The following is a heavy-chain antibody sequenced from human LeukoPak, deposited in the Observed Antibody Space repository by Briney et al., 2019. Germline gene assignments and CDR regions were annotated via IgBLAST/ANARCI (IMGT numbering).Heavy chain of an antibody. Sequence: PSETLSLTCAVSGGSISSSNWWSWVRQPPGKGLEWIGEIYHSGSTNYNPSLKSRVTISVDKSKNQFSLKLSSVTAADTAVYYCARVACRSCFQPPYYYYGMDVWGQGTTVTVSS. CDR2: IYHSGST. CDR3: ARVACRSCFQPPYYYYGMDV. V-gene: IGHV4-4*02. J-gene: IGHJ6*02. CDR1: GGSISSSNW. D-gene: IGHD2-15*01.